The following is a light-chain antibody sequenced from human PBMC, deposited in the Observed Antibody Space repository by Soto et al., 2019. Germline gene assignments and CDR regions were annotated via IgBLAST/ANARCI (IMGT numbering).Light chain of an antibody. Sequence: EIVLTQSPATLSLSPGERASLSCRASQSLGTHLAWYQQRPGQSPRLLLYDAYKRATGIPARFSGGGSGADFTLTISSLEPEDFAVYYCQQRRNWPMFTFGQGTKLEIK. V-gene: IGKV3-11*01. CDR1: QSLGTH. CDR2: DAY. J-gene: IGKJ2*01. CDR3: QQRRNWPMFT.